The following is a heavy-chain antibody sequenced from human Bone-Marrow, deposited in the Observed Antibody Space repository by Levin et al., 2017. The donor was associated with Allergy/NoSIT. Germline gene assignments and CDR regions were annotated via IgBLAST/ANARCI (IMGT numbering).Heavy chain of an antibody. V-gene: IGHV5-51*01. J-gene: IGHJ3*02. CDR1: GYNFANYW. CDR2: IYPDDSDT. Sequence: GESLKISCQGSGYNFANYWIGWVRQMPGKGLEWMGIIYPDDSDTRYSPSFQGQVTISADKSISTAYLQWSSLKASDSAMYYCARHDFWSANTADALDIWGQGTMVSVSS. D-gene: IGHD3-3*01. CDR3: ARHDFWSANTADALDI.